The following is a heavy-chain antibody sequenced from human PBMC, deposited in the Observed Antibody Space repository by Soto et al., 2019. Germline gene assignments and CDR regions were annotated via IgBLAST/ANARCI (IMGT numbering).Heavy chain of an antibody. V-gene: IGHV3-7*01. J-gene: IGHJ4*02. CDR2: IKEDGSEE. CDR1: GFTFSYFW. CDR3: ARALTTVTKEY. Sequence: EVQLVESGGGLVQPGGSLRLSCAASGFTFSYFWMTWVRQAPGKGLEWVANIKEDGSEEYYVDSVKGRFTVSRDNAENSLYLQMNSLRVEDTAVYYCARALTTVTKEYWGQGTLVTVSS. D-gene: IGHD4-17*01.